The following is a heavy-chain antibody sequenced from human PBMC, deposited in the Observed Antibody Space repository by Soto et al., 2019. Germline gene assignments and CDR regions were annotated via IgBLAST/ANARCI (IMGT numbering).Heavy chain of an antibody. J-gene: IGHJ4*02. CDR2: IYYSGST. CDR3: ARGGGIFFGYDILTGYFDY. CDR1: GGSISSGGYY. Sequence: QVQLQESGPGLAKPSQTLSLTCTVSGGSISSGGYYWSWIRQHPGKGLEWIGYIYYSGSTYYNPSLKSRVTISVDTSKNQFSLKLSSVTAADTAVYYCARGGGIFFGYDILTGYFDYWGQGTLVTVSS. D-gene: IGHD3-9*01. V-gene: IGHV4-31*03.